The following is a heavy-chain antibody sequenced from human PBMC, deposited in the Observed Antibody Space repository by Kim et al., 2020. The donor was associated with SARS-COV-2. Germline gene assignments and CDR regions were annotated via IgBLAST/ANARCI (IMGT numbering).Heavy chain of an antibody. CDR3: AREPNSGSYFDH. Sequence: GGSLRLSCVASGFTFSSYAMNWVRQVPGKGLEWVSFIRSSGSTTHSADTVKGRFIISRDNSKNTLFLQMNTLRAEDTAVYYCAREPNSGSYFDHWGQGTLVIVSP. CDR2: IRSSGSTT. V-gene: IGHV3-23*01. D-gene: IGHD1-26*01. J-gene: IGHJ4*02. CDR1: GFTFSSYA.